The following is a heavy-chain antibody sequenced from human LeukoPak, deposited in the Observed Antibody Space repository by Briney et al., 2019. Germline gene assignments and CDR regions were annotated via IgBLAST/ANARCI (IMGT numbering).Heavy chain of an antibody. CDR1: GGSISSYY. J-gene: IGHJ6*02. Sequence: SETLSLTCTVSGGSISSYYWSWIRQPPGKGLEWIGYIYYSGSTNYNPSPKSRVTISVDTSKNQFSLKLSSVTAADTAVYYCARAAITGTTGGYYYYGMDVWGQGTTVTVSS. V-gene: IGHV4-59*01. D-gene: IGHD1-7*01. CDR3: ARAAITGTTGGYYYYGMDV. CDR2: IYYSGST.